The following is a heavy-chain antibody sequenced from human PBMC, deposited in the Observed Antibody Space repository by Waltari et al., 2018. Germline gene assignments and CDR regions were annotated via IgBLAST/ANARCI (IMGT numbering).Heavy chain of an antibody. J-gene: IGHJ4*02. CDR2: AYNSGST. V-gene: IGHV4-38-2*01. Sequence: QVLLRESGPGLVRPSETLALPCAVSGYSVTNTIYWGWIRQTPGKGLEWIGSAYNSGSTHYNPSLKSRVTISVDTSRNQFSLELRSVTAADTAIYYCAKNVTGGFFNSWGQGALVIVSS. CDR1: GYSVTNTIY. D-gene: IGHD2-21*02. CDR3: AKNVTGGFFNS.